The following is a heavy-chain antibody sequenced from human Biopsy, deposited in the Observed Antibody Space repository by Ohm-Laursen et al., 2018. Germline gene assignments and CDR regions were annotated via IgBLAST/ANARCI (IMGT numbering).Heavy chain of an antibody. CDR2: IDYRGST. Sequence: SETLSLTCSVSGGSFSTYYWTWIRQPPGKGLEWIACIDYRGSTNYNPSLKSRVSISIDTSKNQLSLRLNSVTAADTAVYYCARDRIAYCTATSCDNFGLDVWGQGTTVTVSS. J-gene: IGHJ6*02. CDR1: GGSFSTYY. CDR3: ARDRIAYCTATSCDNFGLDV. D-gene: IGHD2-8*02. V-gene: IGHV4-59*01.